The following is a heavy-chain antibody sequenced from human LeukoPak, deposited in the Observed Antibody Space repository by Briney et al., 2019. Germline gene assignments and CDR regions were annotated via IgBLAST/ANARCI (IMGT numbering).Heavy chain of an antibody. D-gene: IGHD4-23*01. J-gene: IGHJ4*02. CDR3: ARDPTDGGNSGG. V-gene: IGHV3-64*01. Sequence: PGGSLRLSCAASGFTFSTYAMHWVRQAPGKGLEYVSVITSNGESTYYANSVKDRFTISRDNSKNTLYLQMNSLRAEDTAVYYCARDPTDGGNSGGWGQGTLVTVSS. CDR1: GFTFSTYA. CDR2: ITSNGEST.